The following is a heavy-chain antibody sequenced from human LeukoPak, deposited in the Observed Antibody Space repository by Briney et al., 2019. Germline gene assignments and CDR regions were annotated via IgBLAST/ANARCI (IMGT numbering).Heavy chain of an antibody. CDR2: INSNGGST. V-gene: IGHV3-64*02. J-gene: IGHJ4*02. CDR3: RRGRRGHYDY. Sequence: PGGSLRLSCVGSGFTSTTFPMHWVRQTPGKGLEYVSAINSNGGSTYYADSVKGRLTISRDNSKNTLYLQMGRLRAEDLAMYYCRRGRRGHYDYWGQGTLVTVSS. D-gene: IGHD3-10*01. CDR1: GFTSTTFP.